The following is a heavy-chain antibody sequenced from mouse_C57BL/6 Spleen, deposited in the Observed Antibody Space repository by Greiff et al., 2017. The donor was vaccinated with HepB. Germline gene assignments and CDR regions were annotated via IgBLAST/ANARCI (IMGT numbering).Heavy chain of an antibody. V-gene: IGHV1-61*01. CDR3: ARGNYGSPY. D-gene: IGHD1-1*01. J-gene: IGHJ3*01. CDR1: GYTFTSYW. Sequence: QVQLKQPGAELVRPGSSVKLSCKASGYTFTSYWMDWVKQRPGQGLEWIGNIYPSDSETHYNQKFKDKATLTVDKSSSTAYMQLSSLTSEDSAVYYCARGNYGSPYWGQGTLVTVSA. CDR2: IYPSDSET.